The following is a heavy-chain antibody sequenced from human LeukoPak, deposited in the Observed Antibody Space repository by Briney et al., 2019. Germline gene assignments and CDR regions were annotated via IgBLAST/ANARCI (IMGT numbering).Heavy chain of an antibody. CDR3: ASRYCSGGSCYSFDY. CDR2: MNPNSGNT. CDR1: GYTFTSYD. Sequence: GASVNVSCKASGYTFTSYDINWVRQATGQGLEWMGWMNPNSGNTGYAQKFQGRVTITRNTSISTAYMELSSLRSEDTAVYYCASRYCSGGSCYSFDYWGQGTLVTVSS. V-gene: IGHV1-8*03. D-gene: IGHD2-15*01. J-gene: IGHJ4*02.